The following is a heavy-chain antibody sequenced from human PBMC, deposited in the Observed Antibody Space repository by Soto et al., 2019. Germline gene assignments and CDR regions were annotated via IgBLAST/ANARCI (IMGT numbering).Heavy chain of an antibody. D-gene: IGHD3-10*01. CDR3: ARAPYYYGSGSYPIDY. V-gene: IGHV1-69*02. CDR1: GGTFSSYT. J-gene: IGHJ4*02. Sequence: QVQLVQSGAEVKKPGSSVKVSCKASGGTFSSYTINWVRLAPGQGLEWMGRDIPLLDVANYAQKFQGRVTITADKSTSTAYMELSSLRSEDTAVYYCARAPYYYGSGSYPIDYWGQGTLVTVSP. CDR2: DIPLLDVA.